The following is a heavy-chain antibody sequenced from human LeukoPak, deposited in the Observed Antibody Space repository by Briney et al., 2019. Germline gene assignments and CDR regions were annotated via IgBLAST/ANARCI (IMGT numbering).Heavy chain of an antibody. Sequence: SETLSLTCTVSGYSFSSGYYWGWIRQPPGKGLEWIGSIYHSGSTYYNPSLKSRVTISVDTSKNQFSLKLSSVTAADTAVYYCARGWGIVGATSLGYWGQGTLVTVSS. V-gene: IGHV4-38-2*02. D-gene: IGHD1-26*01. CDR1: GYSFSSGYY. CDR2: IYHSGST. CDR3: ARGWGIVGATSLGY. J-gene: IGHJ4*02.